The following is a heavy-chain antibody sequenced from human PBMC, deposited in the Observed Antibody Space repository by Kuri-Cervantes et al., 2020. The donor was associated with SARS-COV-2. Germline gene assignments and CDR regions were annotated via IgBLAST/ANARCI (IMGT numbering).Heavy chain of an antibody. CDR1: GYTFTSYG. J-gene: IGHJ3*02. V-gene: IGHV1-18*04. Sequence: ASVKVSCKASGYTFTSYGISWVRQAPGQGLEWMGWISAYNGNTNYAQKLQGRVTMTTDTSTSTAYMELRSLRSDDTAVYYCARGLVTIFGVVNDAVDIWGQGTMVTVSS. D-gene: IGHD3-3*01. CDR2: ISAYNGNT. CDR3: ARGLVTIFGVVNDAVDI.